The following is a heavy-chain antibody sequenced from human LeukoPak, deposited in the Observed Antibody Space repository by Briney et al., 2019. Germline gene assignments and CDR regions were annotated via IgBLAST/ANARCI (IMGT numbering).Heavy chain of an antibody. CDR1: GYIFTGYY. Sequence: ASVKVSCKASGYIFTGYYMHWVRQAPGQGHEWMGWSNPNSGGTNYAQKFQGRDTMTRVPSISKAYMVLSTLRSDDTAVYYCVRSTGTTFGFSYYWGQGTLVTVSS. CDR3: VRSTGTTFGFSYY. V-gene: IGHV1-2*02. J-gene: IGHJ4*02. CDR2: SNPNSGGT. D-gene: IGHD3-16*01.